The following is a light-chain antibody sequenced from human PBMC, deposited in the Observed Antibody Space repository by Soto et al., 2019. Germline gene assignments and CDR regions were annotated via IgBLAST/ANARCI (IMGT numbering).Light chain of an antibody. J-gene: IGKJ1*01. CDR1: DDVNRW. CDR2: MTS. V-gene: IGKV1-5*03. CDR3: QQYSSYPWT. Sequence: DIQMTQFPSTLPASIGDRVTLTCRASDDVNRWLAWYQQKPGKAPKLLIYMTSSLEEGVSSRFSGSGSGTEFSLTIRSLQSDDFATYHCQQYSSYPWTFGEGT.